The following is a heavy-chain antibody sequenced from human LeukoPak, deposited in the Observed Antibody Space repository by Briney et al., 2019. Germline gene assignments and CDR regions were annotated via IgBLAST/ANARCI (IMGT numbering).Heavy chain of an antibody. Sequence: PSETLSLTCAVYGGSFSGYYWSWIRQPPGKGLEWIGEINHSGSTNYNPSLKSRVTISVDTSKSQFSLKLSSVTAADTAVYYCASRGTMVRDDAFDIWGQGTMVTVSS. D-gene: IGHD3-10*01. CDR2: INHSGST. CDR1: GGSFSGYY. V-gene: IGHV4-34*01. CDR3: ASRGTMVRDDAFDI. J-gene: IGHJ3*02.